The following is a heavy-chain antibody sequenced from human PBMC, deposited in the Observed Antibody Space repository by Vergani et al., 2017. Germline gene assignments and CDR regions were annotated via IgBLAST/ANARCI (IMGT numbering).Heavy chain of an antibody. V-gene: IGHV3-7*01. Sequence: VQLVESGGGLVQPGGSLRLSCAASGFIFSSYWMHWVRQAPGKGLECVAAIKEDGSEKQYVDSVKGRFTISRDNAEKSLYLQMNSLRGEDTAVYYCARGNSRESYWGQGTLVTVSS. CDR3: ARGNSRESY. J-gene: IGHJ4*02. CDR2: IKEDGSEK. D-gene: IGHD1-7*01. CDR1: GFIFSSYW.